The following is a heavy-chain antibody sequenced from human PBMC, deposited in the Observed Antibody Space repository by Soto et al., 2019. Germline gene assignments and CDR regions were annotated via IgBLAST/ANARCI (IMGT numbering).Heavy chain of an antibody. D-gene: IGHD1-1*01. J-gene: IGHJ4*02. Sequence: GGSLRLSCAASGFTFSSYAMSWVRQAPGKGLEWVSVISGSGISTYYADSVKGRFTISRDNSKNTLYLQMNTLRAEDTAVYYCAKRPNRNFAYFFDYWGQGTLVTVSS. CDR2: ISGSGIST. CDR1: GFTFSSYA. V-gene: IGHV3-23*01. CDR3: AKRPNRNFAYFFDY.